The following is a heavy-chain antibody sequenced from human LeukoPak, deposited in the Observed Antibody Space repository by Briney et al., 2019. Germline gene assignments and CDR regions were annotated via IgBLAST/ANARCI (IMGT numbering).Heavy chain of an antibody. CDR2: LYYSGST. Sequence: SETLSLTCTVSGGSISSYYWSWIRQPPGKGLEWIGYLYYSGSTNYNPSLKSRVTISVDTSKNQFSLKLSSVTAADTAVYYCARATVDYDILTGYVRGAFDIWGQGTMVTVSS. CDR1: GGSISSYY. D-gene: IGHD3-9*01. J-gene: IGHJ3*02. CDR3: ARATVDYDILTGYVRGAFDI. V-gene: IGHV4-59*01.